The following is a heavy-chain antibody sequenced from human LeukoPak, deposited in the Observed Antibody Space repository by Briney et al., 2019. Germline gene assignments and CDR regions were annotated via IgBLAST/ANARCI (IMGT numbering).Heavy chain of an antibody. D-gene: IGHD2-8*01. J-gene: IGHJ4*02. CDR1: GGSISSYY. Sequence: KPSETLSLTCTVSGGSISSYYWSWIRQPPGKGLEWIGYIYYSGSTNYNPSLKSRVTISVDTSKNQFSLKLSSVTAADTAVYYCASANCTNGVCYDYWGQGTLVTVSS. CDR2: IYYSGST. CDR3: ASANCTNGVCYDY. V-gene: IGHV4-59*01.